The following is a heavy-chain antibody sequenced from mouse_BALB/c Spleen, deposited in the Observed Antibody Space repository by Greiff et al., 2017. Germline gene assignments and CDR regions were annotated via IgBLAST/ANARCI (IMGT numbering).Heavy chain of an antibody. D-gene: IGHD3-2*01. J-gene: IGHJ3*01. V-gene: IGHV14-4*02. CDR1: GFNIKDYY. CDR3: NVRQLGLSY. Sequence: EVQLQQSGAELVRSGASVKLSCTASGFNIKDYYMHWVKQRPEQGLEWIGWIDPENGDTEYAPKFQGKATMTADTSSNTAYLQLSSLTSEDSAVYYCNVRQLGLSYWGQGTLVTVSA. CDR2: IDPENGDT.